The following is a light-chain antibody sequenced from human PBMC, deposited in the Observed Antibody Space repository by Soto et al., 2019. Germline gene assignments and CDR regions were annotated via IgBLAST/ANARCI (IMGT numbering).Light chain of an antibody. CDR3: QQYDGAPLT. CDR1: QSVSTN. J-gene: IGKJ3*01. Sequence: EIVMTQSPATLSVSPGERATLSCRASQSVSTNLVWYQQKPGQAPRLLIYGASTRATGIPDRFNGSGSGTDFVLTINRLEPEDFAVYYCQQYDGAPLTFGPGTKVDIK. V-gene: IGKV3D-15*01. CDR2: GAS.